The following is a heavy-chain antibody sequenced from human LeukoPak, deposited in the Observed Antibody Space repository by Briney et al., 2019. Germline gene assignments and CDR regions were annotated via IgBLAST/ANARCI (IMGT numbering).Heavy chain of an antibody. V-gene: IGHV3-7*04. CDR1: GFTFSHYW. Sequence: RGSLRLSCAASGFTFSHYWMSWVRQAPGKGLEWVANIKQDGSEKNYVDSVKGRFTISRDNAKNSLYLQMNILRAEDTAVYYCARDLYASGSYDYWGHGTLVSVSS. D-gene: IGHD3-10*01. CDR3: ARDLYASGSYDY. CDR2: IKQDGSEK. J-gene: IGHJ4*01.